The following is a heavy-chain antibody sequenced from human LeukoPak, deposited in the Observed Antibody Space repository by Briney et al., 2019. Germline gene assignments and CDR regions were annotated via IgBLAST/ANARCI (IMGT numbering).Heavy chain of an antibody. CDR1: GXSIXSXX. Sequence: SETLSLTCTVSGXSIXSXXXXXXXXPPXXXXXWXGYVXXXGSTXYNPSXKSRVTISVDTSKKQFSLKLSSATAADTAVYYCARXLDLSKRGLDAFDIWGQGTMVTVSS. D-gene: IGHD3-16*01. CDR2: VXXXGST. CDR3: ARXLDLSKRGLDAFDI. V-gene: IGHV4-59*01. J-gene: IGHJ3*02.